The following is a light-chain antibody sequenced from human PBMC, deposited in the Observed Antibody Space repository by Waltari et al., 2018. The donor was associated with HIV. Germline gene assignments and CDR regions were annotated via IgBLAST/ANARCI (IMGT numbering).Light chain of an antibody. CDR3: GTWDSSLSAGGV. J-gene: IGLJ2*01. CDR1: SSNIGNNY. Sequence: QSVLTQPPSVSAAPGQQVTISCSGSSSNIGNNYVTWPQQLPGTAPKLLIYYNNKRPSGIPDRFSGSKSGTSATLGITGLQTGDEADYYCGTWDSSLSAGGVFGGGTKLTVL. V-gene: IGLV1-51*01. CDR2: YNN.